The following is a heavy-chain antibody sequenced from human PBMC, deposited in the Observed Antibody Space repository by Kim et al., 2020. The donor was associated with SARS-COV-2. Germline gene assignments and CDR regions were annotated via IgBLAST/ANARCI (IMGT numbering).Heavy chain of an antibody. Sequence: NHNPSPQGRIPISVETSQNPFSLKLSSVTAADTALYYCARHCSSTTCPFDYWGQGTLVTVSS. CDR3: ARHCSSTTCPFDY. V-gene: IGHV4-59*08. J-gene: IGHJ4*02. D-gene: IGHD2-2*01.